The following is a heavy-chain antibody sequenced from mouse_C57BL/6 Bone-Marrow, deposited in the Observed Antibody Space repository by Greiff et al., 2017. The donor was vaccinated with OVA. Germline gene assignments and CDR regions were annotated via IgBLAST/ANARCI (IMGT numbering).Heavy chain of an antibody. V-gene: IGHV1-64*01. CDR2: IHPNSGST. J-gene: IGHJ2*01. CDR1: GYTFTSYW. CDR3: ARGLLRYQYYFDY. Sequence: QVQLQQPGAELVKPGASVKLSCKASGYTFTSYWMHWVKQRPGQGLEWIGMIHPNSGSTNYNEKFKSKATLTVDKTSSTAYMQLSSLTSEDSAVYYCARGLLRYQYYFDYWGQGTTLTVSS. D-gene: IGHD1-1*01.